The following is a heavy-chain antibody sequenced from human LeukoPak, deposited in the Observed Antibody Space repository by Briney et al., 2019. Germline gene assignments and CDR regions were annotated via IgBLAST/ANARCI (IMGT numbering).Heavy chain of an antibody. D-gene: IGHD6-6*01. V-gene: IGHV3-23*01. J-gene: IGHJ4*02. CDR1: GFTFSSYV. CDR2: ISGSGGST. Sequence: GGSLRLSCAASGFTFSSYVMSWVRQAPGKGLEWVSAISGSGGSTYYADSVKGRFTISRDNSKNTLYLQMNSLRAEDTAVYYCAKAVIAARPLHYYFDYWGQGTLVTVSS. CDR3: AKAVIAARPLHYYFDY.